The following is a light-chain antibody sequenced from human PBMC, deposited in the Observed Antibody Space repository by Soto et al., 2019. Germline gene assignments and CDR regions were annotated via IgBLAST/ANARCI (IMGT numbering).Light chain of an antibody. V-gene: IGLV2-14*01. CDR1: SSDVGGYNH. Sequence: QSALTQPASVSGSPGQSITISCTGSSSDVGGYNHVSWYQQHPGKAPKVMIYEVSNRPSGVSNRFSGSKSGNTASLTISGLQAADEADYYCSSSTTSTTRIIFGGGTKLTVL. CDR3: SSSTTSTTRII. CDR2: EVS. J-gene: IGLJ2*01.